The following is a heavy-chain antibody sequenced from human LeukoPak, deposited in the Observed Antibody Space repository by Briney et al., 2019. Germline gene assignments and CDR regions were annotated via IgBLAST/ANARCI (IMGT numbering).Heavy chain of an antibody. CDR1: GYSFTSYW. CDR3: ASTGVTGTTSPNAFDI. Sequence: GESLKISCKGSGYSFTSYWISWVRQMPGKGLEWMGRIDPSDSYTNYSPSFQGHVTISADKSISTAYLQWNSLKASDTAMYYCASTGVTGTTSPNAFDIWGQGTMVTVSS. V-gene: IGHV5-10-1*01. CDR2: IDPSDSYT. J-gene: IGHJ3*02. D-gene: IGHD1-1*01.